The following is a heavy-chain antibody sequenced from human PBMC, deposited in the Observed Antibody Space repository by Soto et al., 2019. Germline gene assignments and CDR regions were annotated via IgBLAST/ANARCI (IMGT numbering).Heavy chain of an antibody. D-gene: IGHD3-3*01. V-gene: IGHV3-48*01. CDR3: ARDLIGITIFGESDAFDI. CDR1: GFTFSSYS. CDR2: ISSSSSTI. J-gene: IGHJ3*02. Sequence: PGGSLRLSCAASGFTFSSYSMNWVRQAPGKGLEWVSYISSSSSTIYYADSVKGRFTISRDNAKNSLYLQMNSLRAEDTAVYYCARDLIGITIFGESDAFDIWGQGTMVTVSS.